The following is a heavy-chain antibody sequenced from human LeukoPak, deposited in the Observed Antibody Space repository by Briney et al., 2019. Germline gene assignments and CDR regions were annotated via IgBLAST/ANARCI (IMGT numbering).Heavy chain of an antibody. CDR2: IYYSGST. CDR1: GGSISSYY. Sequence: SETLSLTCTVSGGSISSYYWGWIRQPPGKGLEWIGYIYYSGSTNYNPSLKSRVTISVDTSKNQFSLKLSSVTAADTAVYYCARNGGYSYGYSDYWGQGTLVTVSS. J-gene: IGHJ4*02. D-gene: IGHD5-18*01. V-gene: IGHV4-59*01. CDR3: ARNGGYSYGYSDY.